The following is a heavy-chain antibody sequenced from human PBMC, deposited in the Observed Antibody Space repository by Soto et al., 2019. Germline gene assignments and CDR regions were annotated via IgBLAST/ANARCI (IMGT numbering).Heavy chain of an antibody. CDR3: ARDSPVRRSSDGGTLDY. V-gene: IGHV1-18*01. J-gene: IGHJ4*02. CDR1: GYTFTSYG. Sequence: QVQLVQSGAEVKKPGASVKVSCKASGYTFTSYGISWVRQAPGQGLEWMGWISAYNGNTNYAQKRQGRVTMTPDTSTSTAYMELRSLRSDDTAVYYCARDSPVRRSSDGGTLDYWGQGTLVTVSS. D-gene: IGHD6-6*01. CDR2: ISAYNGNT.